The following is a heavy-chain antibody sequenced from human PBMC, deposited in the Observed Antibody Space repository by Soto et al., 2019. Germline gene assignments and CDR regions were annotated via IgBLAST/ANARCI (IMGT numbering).Heavy chain of an antibody. CDR2: ISYDGSNK. J-gene: IGHJ4*02. Sequence: PGGSLRLSCAASGFTFSSYAMHWVRQAPGKGLEWVAVISYDGSNKYYADSVRGRFTISRDNSKNTLYLQMNSLRAEDTAVYYCARVGVGIVVVPAAGVDYWGQGTLVTVS. V-gene: IGHV3-30-3*01. D-gene: IGHD2-2*01. CDR1: GFTFSSYA. CDR3: ARVGVGIVVVPAAGVDY.